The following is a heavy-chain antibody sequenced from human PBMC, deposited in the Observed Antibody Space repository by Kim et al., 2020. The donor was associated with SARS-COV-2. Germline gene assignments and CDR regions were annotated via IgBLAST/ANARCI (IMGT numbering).Heavy chain of an antibody. CDR3: ARPGSAGYVSGYFDY. V-gene: IGHV1-2*06. CDR1: GYTFTGYY. Sequence: ASVKVSCKASGYTFTGYYMHWVRQAPGQGLEWMGRINPNSGGTNYAQKFQGRVTMTRDTSISTAYMELSRLRSDDTAVYYCARPGSAGYVSGYFDYWGQGTLVTVSS. D-gene: IGHD6-13*01. CDR2: INPNSGGT. J-gene: IGHJ4*02.